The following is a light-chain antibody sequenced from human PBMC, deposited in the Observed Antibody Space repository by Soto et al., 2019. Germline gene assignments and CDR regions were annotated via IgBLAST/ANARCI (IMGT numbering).Light chain of an antibody. Sequence: QSALTQPASVSGSPGQSITISCTGTSSDVGNYEFVSWYQQHPGKAPKLMIYEATKRPSGVSDRFSGSSSGNTASLTISGLQAEDEADYYCCSYSGSGTYVFRTGTKLTVL. CDR1: SSDVGNYEF. V-gene: IGLV2-23*01. J-gene: IGLJ1*01. CDR3: CSYSGSGTYV. CDR2: EAT.